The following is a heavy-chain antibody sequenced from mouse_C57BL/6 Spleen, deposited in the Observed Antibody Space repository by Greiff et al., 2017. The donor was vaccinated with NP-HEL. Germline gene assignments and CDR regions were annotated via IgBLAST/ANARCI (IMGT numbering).Heavy chain of an antibody. J-gene: IGHJ1*03. Sequence: QVQLQQPGAELVKPGASVKLSCKASGYTFTSYWMHWVKQRPGQGLEWIGMIHPNSGSTNYNEKFKSKATLTVDKSSSTAYMQLSSLTSEDSSVYYCARRGLLLRSVGGYFDVWGTGTTVTVSS. CDR3: ARRGLLLRSVGGYFDV. CDR1: GYTFTSYW. V-gene: IGHV1-64*01. CDR2: IHPNSGST. D-gene: IGHD1-1*01.